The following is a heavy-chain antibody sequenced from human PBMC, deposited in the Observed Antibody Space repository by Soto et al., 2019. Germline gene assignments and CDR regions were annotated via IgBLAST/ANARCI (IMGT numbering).Heavy chain of an antibody. CDR3: ASRFWSGYRGGWYYCCGIDV. J-gene: IGHJ6*02. Sequence: AAVKVSCKASGYTFTSYGISWVRQAPGQGLEGMGWISAYNGKTNYAQKLQGRVTMTTDTSTSTAYMELSSLRSEDTAVYYCASRFWSGYRGGWYYCCGIDVWGQGTMVTVSS. D-gene: IGHD3-3*01. CDR1: GYTFTSYG. CDR2: ISAYNGKT. V-gene: IGHV1-18*01.